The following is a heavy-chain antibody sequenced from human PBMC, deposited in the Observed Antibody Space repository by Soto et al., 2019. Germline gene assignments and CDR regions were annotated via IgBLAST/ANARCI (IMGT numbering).Heavy chain of an antibody. CDR1: GDYIHVGGYY. CDR2: IYYTGKT. D-gene: IGHD2-2*01. J-gene: IGHJ5*02. Sequence: PSETLSLTCSVSGDYIHVGGYYWTWIRQRPGKGLEWMGYIYYTGKTYYNPSLESRLTMSVDRSKNQFSLRLNSVTAADTAVYFCGRDLTSNANCIDPWGQGTLVTVSS. V-gene: IGHV4-31*03. CDR3: GRDLTSNANCIDP.